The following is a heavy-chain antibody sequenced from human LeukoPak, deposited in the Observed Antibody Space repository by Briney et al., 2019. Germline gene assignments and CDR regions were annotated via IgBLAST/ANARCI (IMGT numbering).Heavy chain of an antibody. Sequence: SETLSLTCIVSGVSISSSNSYWGWIRQPPGKGLEWIGSIYYTGNTYYNASLKSRVTISIDTSKNQISLRLTSVTVTDTAMYYCARQTGSGLFTLPGGQGTLVTVSS. CDR3: ARQTGSGLFTLP. D-gene: IGHD3/OR15-3a*01. CDR2: IYYTGNT. V-gene: IGHV4-39*01. J-gene: IGHJ4*02. CDR1: GVSISSSNSY.